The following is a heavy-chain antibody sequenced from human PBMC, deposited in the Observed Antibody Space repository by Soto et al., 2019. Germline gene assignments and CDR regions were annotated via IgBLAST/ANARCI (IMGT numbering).Heavy chain of an antibody. D-gene: IGHD1-26*01. Sequence: GASVKVSCKASGGTFSSYAISWVRQAPGQGLEWMGGIIPIFGTANYAQKFQGRVTITADKSTSTAYMELSSLRSEETAVYYCAREAEDSGSQTAFDIWGQETIVTV. CDR1: GGTFSSYA. CDR2: IIPIFGTA. J-gene: IGHJ3*02. V-gene: IGHV1-69*06. CDR3: AREAEDSGSQTAFDI.